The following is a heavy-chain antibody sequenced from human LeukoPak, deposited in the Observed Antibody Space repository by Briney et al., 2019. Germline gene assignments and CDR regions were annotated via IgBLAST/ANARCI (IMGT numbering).Heavy chain of an antibody. D-gene: IGHD1-26*01. CDR2: IKQDGSEK. J-gene: IGHJ4*02. CDR3: ARVQWELRGVGSYFEY. CDR1: GFTFSSYW. Sequence: GESLRLSCVVSGFTFSSYWMSWVRQAPGKGLEWVANIKQDGSEKYYADSVKGRFTMSRDNAKNSLYLQMNSLRAEDTAVYYCARVQWELRGVGSYFEYWGQGALVTVSS. V-gene: IGHV3-7*01.